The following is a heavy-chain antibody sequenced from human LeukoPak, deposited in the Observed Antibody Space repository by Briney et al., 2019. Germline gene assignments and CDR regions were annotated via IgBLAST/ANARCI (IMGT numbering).Heavy chain of an antibody. D-gene: IGHD6-19*01. J-gene: IGHJ4*02. Sequence: GSSVKVSCKASGYTFTSYGISGVRQAAGQELEWMGWISAYNGNTKYAQKLQGRVTMTTDTSTSTAYMELRSLRSDDTAVYYCARVGYGSGWYSLDFDYWGQGTLVTVSS. V-gene: IGHV1-18*01. CDR3: ARVGYGSGWYSLDFDY. CDR1: GYTFTSYG. CDR2: ISAYNGNT.